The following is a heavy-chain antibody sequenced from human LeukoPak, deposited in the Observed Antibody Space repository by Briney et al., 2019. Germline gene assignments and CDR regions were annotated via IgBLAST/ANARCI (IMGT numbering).Heavy chain of an antibody. V-gene: IGHV1-2*02. D-gene: IGHD6-13*01. CDR2: INPNSGGT. Sequence: ASVKVSCKASGYTLTGYYMHWVRQAPGQGLEWMGWINPNSGGTNYAQKFQGRVTMTRDTSISTAYMELSRLRSDDTAVYYCARVAWSSHDAFDIWGQGTMVTVSS. CDR1: GYTLTGYY. CDR3: ARVAWSSHDAFDI. J-gene: IGHJ3*02.